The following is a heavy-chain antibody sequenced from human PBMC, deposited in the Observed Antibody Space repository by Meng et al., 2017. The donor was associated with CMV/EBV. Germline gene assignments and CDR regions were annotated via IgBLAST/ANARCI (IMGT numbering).Heavy chain of an antibody. J-gene: IGHJ4*02. CDR1: EYTFTSYD. CDR2: MNPNSGNT. D-gene: IGHD6-19*01. V-gene: IGHV1-8*01. Sequence: SEYTFTSYDINWVRQATGQGLEWMGWMNPNSGNTGYAQKFQGRVTMTRNTSISTAYMELSSLRSEDTAVYYCARGESSSGWYGTNFDYWGQGTLVTVSS. CDR3: ARGESSSGWYGTNFDY.